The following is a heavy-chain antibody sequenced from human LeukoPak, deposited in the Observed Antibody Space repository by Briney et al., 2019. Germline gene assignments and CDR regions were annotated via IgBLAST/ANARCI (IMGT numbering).Heavy chain of an antibody. V-gene: IGHV3-48*03. Sequence: GGSLRLSCTASGFTFSTYEMHWVRQAPGKGLEWVSYISISGRTIYYADSVKGRFTISRDNAKNSLYLQMNSLRADDTAAYYCARGANTDLYYYGMDVWGQGTTVTVSS. CDR3: ARGANTDLYYYGMDV. CDR1: GFTFSTYE. D-gene: IGHD1-26*01. CDR2: ISISGRTI. J-gene: IGHJ6*02.